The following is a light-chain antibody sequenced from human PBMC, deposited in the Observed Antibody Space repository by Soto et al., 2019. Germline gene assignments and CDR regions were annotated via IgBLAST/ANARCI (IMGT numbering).Light chain of an antibody. J-gene: IGLJ3*02. CDR2: NND. Sequence: QPVLTQPPSASGTPGQGVTISCSGSSSTIGTNTVNWYQQLPGTAPKLLIYNNDQRPSGVPDRFSGSKSGTSASLAISGLQSEDEADYYCAAWDDSLNGPVFGGGTKVTVL. CDR3: AAWDDSLNGPV. CDR1: SSTIGTNT. V-gene: IGLV1-44*01.